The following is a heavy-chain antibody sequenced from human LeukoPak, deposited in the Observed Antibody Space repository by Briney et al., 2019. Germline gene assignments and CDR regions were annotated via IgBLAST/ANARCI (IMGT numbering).Heavy chain of an antibody. CDR1: GFTFSGSA. V-gene: IGHV3-73*01. J-gene: IGHJ3*02. Sequence: GGSLTLSCAASGFTFSGSAMHWVRQVSGKGLEWVGRIRSKANSYATAYAASVKGRFTISRDDSKNTAYLQMNSLKTEDTAVYYCTSGDTAMAIDDAFDIWGQGTMVTVSS. CDR2: IRSKANSYAT. D-gene: IGHD5-18*01. CDR3: TSGDTAMAIDDAFDI.